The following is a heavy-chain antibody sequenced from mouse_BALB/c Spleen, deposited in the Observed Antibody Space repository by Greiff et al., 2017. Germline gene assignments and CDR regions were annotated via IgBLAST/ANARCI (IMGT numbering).Heavy chain of an antibody. CDR2: ISDGGSYT. V-gene: IGHV5-4*02. J-gene: IGHJ3*01. CDR1: GFTFSDYY. Sequence: EVKLVESGGGLVKPGGSLKLSCAASGFTFSDYYMYWVRQTPEKRLEWVATISDGGSYTYYPDSVKGRFTISRDNAKNNLYLQMSSLKSEDTAMYYCARDLLRHPFAYWGQGTLVTVSA. CDR3: ARDLLRHPFAY. D-gene: IGHD1-2*01.